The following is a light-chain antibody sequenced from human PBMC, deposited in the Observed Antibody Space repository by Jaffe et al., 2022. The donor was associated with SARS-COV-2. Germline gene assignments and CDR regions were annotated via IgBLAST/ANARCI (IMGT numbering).Light chain of an antibody. CDR2: DAS. J-gene: IGKJ4*01. CDR3: QQRSNWPLT. V-gene: IGKV3-11*01. Sequence: ETVLTQSPATLSLSPGERATLSCRASQGVDTFLAWYQQKPGQPPRLLIYDASNKATGIPDRFSGSGSGTDFTLTISSLEPEDFAVYYCQQRSNWPLTFGGGTKVEIK. CDR1: QGVDTF.